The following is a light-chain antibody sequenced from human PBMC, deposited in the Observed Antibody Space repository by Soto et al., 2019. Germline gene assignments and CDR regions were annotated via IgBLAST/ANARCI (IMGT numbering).Light chain of an antibody. Sequence: DIQMTQSPSSLSASVGDRVTITCRASQGISTYLVWYQQRQGRAPKLLIYAASSLLSGVPSRFSGSGSGTDFTLTISSLQPEDFATYYCQQCYRTPYTFGQGTKLETK. CDR3: QQCYRTPYT. CDR2: AAS. CDR1: QGISTY. J-gene: IGKJ2*01. V-gene: IGKV1-39*01.